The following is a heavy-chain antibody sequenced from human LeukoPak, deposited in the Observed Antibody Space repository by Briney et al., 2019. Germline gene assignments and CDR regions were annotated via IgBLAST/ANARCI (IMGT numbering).Heavy chain of an antibody. V-gene: IGHV1-46*01. CDR3: ARALSGGSNY. CDR1: GYTFTNYY. Sequence: ASVKISCKASGYTFTNYYIHWVRQPPGQGLEWMGIIIPSGGSTTYAQKFQGRVTMTRDTSTNTVYMELSSLRFEDTAVYYCARALSGGSNYWGQGTPVTVSS. D-gene: IGHD2-15*01. CDR2: IIPSGGST. J-gene: IGHJ4*02.